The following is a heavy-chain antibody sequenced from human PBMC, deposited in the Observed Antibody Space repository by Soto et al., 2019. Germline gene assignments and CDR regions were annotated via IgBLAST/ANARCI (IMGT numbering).Heavy chain of an antibody. Sequence: SETLSLTCAVYGGYFSGYYWSWIRQPPGKGLEWIGEINHSGSTNYNPSLKSRVTISVDTSKNQFSLKLSSVTAADTAVYYCASSITGTTRWFDPWGQGTLVTVSS. J-gene: IGHJ5*02. CDR2: INHSGST. CDR3: ASSITGTTRWFDP. V-gene: IGHV4-34*01. D-gene: IGHD1-7*01. CDR1: GGYFSGYY.